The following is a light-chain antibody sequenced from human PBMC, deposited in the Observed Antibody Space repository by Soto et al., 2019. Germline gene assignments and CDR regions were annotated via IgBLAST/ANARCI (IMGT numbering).Light chain of an antibody. V-gene: IGKV1-39*01. J-gene: IGKJ2*01. CDR2: AAS. CDR3: PQSYTTQYMYT. CDR1: QTISSY. Sequence: DIQMTQSPSSLSASVGDRVTITCRASQTISSYLNWYQQKPGKAPKLLIYAASSLQSGVPSRFSGGRSGADFTLTISSLQPEDFATYYCPQSYTTQYMYTFGQGTKLEI.